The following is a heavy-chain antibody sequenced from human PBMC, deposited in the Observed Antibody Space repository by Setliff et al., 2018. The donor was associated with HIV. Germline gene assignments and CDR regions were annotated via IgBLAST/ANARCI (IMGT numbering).Heavy chain of an antibody. CDR3: ARGGTSSNWFGP. CDR1: GGSFSGYY. J-gene: IGHJ5*02. D-gene: IGHD2-2*01. Sequence: SETLSLTCAVYGGSFSGYYWSWIRQSPGKGLEWIGEIIYNGGTNYNPSLKSRVTISLDTSKNQFSLKLTSVTAADTAVYYCARGGTSSNWFGPWGQGTLVTVSS. V-gene: IGHV4-34*01. CDR2: IIYNGGT.